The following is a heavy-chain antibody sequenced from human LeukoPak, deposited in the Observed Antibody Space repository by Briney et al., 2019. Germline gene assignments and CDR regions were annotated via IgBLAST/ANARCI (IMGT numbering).Heavy chain of an antibody. Sequence: GSLRLSCAASDFTFSDYSRNCFRRAPAKGVEWVSYICSSSSTVYYTDSVKGRFTISRYNAKNSLDLQTRTLRTAATAVYYCAIDRYSSGWYTFDYWGQGTLVTVSS. CDR2: ICSSSSTV. CDR3: AIDRYSSGWYTFDY. J-gene: IGHJ4*02. V-gene: IGHV3-48*04. D-gene: IGHD6-19*01. CDR1: DFTFSDYS.